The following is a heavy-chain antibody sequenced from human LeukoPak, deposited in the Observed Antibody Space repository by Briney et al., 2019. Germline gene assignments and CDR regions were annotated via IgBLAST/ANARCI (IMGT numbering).Heavy chain of an antibody. CDR2: ISSSSSYM. V-gene: IGHV3-21*01. CDR3: ARDRRYSGSYHNDY. D-gene: IGHD1-26*01. Sequence: GGSLRLSCAASGFTFSSYSMNWVRQAPGKGLEWVSSISSSSSYMYYADSVKGRFTISRDNAKNSLYLQMNSLRAEDTAVYYCARDRRYSGSYHNDYWGQGTLVTVSS. CDR1: GFTFSSYS. J-gene: IGHJ4*02.